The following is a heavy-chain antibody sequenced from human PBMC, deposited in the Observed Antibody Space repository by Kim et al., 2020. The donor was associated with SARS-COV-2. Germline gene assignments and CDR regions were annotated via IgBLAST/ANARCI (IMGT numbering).Heavy chain of an antibody. CDR3: ARETYPPGIAAAGTFDY. D-gene: IGHD6-13*01. V-gene: IGHV1-3*01. J-gene: IGHJ4*02. Sequence: FQGRVTITRDTSASTAYMELSSLRSEDTAVYYCARETYPPGIAAAGTFDYWGQGTLVTVSS.